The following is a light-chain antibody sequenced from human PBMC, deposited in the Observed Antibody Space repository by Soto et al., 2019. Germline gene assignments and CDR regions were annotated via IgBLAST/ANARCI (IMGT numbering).Light chain of an antibody. CDR3: QQRSKWPLT. J-gene: IGKJ4*01. Sequence: EIVLTQSPATLSLSPGERATLSCRASQSVSTYLAWYQQKPGQTPRLLIYDASNRATGIPARFSGSGSGTDFTLIISSLVPEDFAVYYCQQRSKWPLTFGGGTKVDIK. CDR1: QSVSTY. CDR2: DAS. V-gene: IGKV3-11*01.